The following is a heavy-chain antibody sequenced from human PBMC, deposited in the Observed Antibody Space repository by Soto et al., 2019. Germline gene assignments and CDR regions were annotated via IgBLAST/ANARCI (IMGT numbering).Heavy chain of an antibody. D-gene: IGHD3-10*01. J-gene: IGHJ4*02. Sequence: EVQLLVSGGGLVQPGGSLRLSCAASGFTFNNYAMIWVRQAPGKGLEWVSDISGGGDTTSYADSVKGRFTVSRDGSKNTLYLQMSSLRAEDTALYYCAKGRGGSGSLTPRVDFWGQGTLVTVSS. CDR1: GFTFNNYA. CDR2: ISGGGDTT. CDR3: AKGRGGSGSLTPRVDF. V-gene: IGHV3-23*01.